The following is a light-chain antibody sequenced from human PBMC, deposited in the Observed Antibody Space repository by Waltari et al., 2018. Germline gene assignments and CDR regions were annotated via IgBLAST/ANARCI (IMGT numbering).Light chain of an antibody. J-gene: IGLJ3*02. Sequence: QLVLTQSPSASASLGASVRLTCTLDSGHSSNIIAWHQQQPEKGPRYVMKVNSDGSHSKGDEIPDLFSGSGSGAERYLTISSVQSEDGADYYWQSGGPGTWVFGGGTKLTVL. CDR2: VNSDGSH. CDR1: SGHSSNI. CDR3: QSGGPGTWV. V-gene: IGLV4-69*01.